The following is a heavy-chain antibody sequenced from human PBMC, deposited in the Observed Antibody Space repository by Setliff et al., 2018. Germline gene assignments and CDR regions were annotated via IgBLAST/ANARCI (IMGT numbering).Heavy chain of an antibody. CDR2: INPIGGGA. CDR3: ARDLNRWFGEFAFDI. J-gene: IGHJ3*02. V-gene: IGHV1-2*06. CDR1: GYTFAGYY. D-gene: IGHD3-10*01. Sequence: ASVKVSCKASGYTFAGYYIHWVRQTPGQGLEWMGHINPIGGGATYAQRFHGRVTMTRDSSTSTVYMELNSLGADDTAIYFCARDLNRWFGEFAFDIWGQGTMVTVSS.